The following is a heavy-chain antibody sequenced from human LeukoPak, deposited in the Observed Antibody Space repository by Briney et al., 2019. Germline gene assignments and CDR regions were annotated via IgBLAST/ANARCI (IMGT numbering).Heavy chain of an antibody. CDR1: GFTFSNYA. Sequence: GGSLRLSCAASGFTFSNYAMRWVRQAPGKGLEWVWGISGSGDSTYYAASVKGRFTIPRDNSKTTPYLQMNSLRAEDTAVYSCARRSGVAVAGAFDYWGPGNPGHRLL. CDR2: ISGSGDST. CDR3: ARRSGVAVAGAFDY. V-gene: IGHV3-23*01. D-gene: IGHD6-19*01. J-gene: IGHJ4*02.